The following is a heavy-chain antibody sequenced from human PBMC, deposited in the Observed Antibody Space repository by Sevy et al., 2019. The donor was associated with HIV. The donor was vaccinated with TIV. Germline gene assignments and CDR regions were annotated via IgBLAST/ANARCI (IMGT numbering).Heavy chain of an antibody. Sequence: GGSLRLSCAASGFTFSSYSMNWVRQAPGKGLEWVSSISSSSSYIYYADSVKGRFTISRDNAKNSLYLQMNSLRAEDMAVYYCARASRVEMATIDAFDIWGQGTMVTVSS. CDR1: GFTFSSYS. J-gene: IGHJ3*02. CDR2: ISSSSSYI. D-gene: IGHD5-12*01. CDR3: ARASRVEMATIDAFDI. V-gene: IGHV3-21*01.